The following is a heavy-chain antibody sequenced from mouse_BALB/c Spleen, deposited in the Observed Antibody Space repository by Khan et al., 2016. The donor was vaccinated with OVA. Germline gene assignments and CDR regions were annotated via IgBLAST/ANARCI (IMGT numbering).Heavy chain of an antibody. Sequence: VQLQESGPGLVAPSQSLSITCTISGFSLTSYGVHWVRQPPGKGLEWLVVIWSDGHTTYNSALKSRLSISKDNSKSQVFLKMNSLQTDDTARYYCARHGYYGNYGPYCDVWGAGTTVTVSS. D-gene: IGHD2-1*01. CDR2: IWSDGHT. J-gene: IGHJ1*01. CDR3: ARHGYYGNYGPYCDV. CDR1: GFSLTSYG. V-gene: IGHV2-6-1*01.